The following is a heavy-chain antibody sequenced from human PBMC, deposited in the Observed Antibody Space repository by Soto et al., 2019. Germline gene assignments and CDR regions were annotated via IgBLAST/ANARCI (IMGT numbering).Heavy chain of an antibody. D-gene: IGHD3-3*01. CDR2: INAGNGNT. V-gene: IGHV1-3*01. Sequence: ASVKVSCKASGYTFTSYAMHWVRQAPGQRLEWMGWINAGNGNTKYSQKFQGRVTITRDTSASTAYMELSSLRSEDTAVYYCARSAITIFGVVPSDVWGKGTTVTVS. J-gene: IGHJ6*03. CDR1: GYTFTSYA. CDR3: ARSAITIFGVVPSDV.